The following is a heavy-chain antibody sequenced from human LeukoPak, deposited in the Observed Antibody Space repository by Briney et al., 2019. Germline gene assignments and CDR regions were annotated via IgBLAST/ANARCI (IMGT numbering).Heavy chain of an antibody. CDR1: GGSISSYY. D-gene: IGHD3-10*01. V-gene: IGHV4-59*01. J-gene: IGHJ5*02. Sequence: SETLSLTCTVSGGSISSYYWSWIRQPPGKGLEWIGYIHYSGSTNYNPSLKSRVTISVDTSKNQFSLKLSSVTAADTAVYYCARGDGSGSYGDPDPWGQGTLVTVSS. CDR3: ARGDGSGSYGDPDP. CDR2: IHYSGST.